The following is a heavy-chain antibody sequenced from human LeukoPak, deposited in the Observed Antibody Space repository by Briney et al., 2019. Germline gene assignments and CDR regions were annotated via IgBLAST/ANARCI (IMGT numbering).Heavy chain of an antibody. CDR2: IYYNGKT. D-gene: IGHD3-10*01. V-gene: IGHV4-39*07. J-gene: IGHJ6*02. Sequence: SETLSLTCTVSGGSVTYTNYYWGWIRQPPGKGLQWIGVIYYNGKTYYNPSLKSRVTISVDTSKNQFSPKLSSVTAADTAVYYCASSVGTYYYYGMDVWGQGTTVTVSS. CDR1: GGSVTYTNYY. CDR3: ASSVGTYYYYGMDV.